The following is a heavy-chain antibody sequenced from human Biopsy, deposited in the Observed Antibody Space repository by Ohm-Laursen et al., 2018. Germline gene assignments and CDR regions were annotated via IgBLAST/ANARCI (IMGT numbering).Heavy chain of an antibody. J-gene: IGHJ2*01. CDR1: GDSISSYY. CDR2: VYYTGST. Sequence: SQTLSLTCTVSGDSISSYYWSWIRQPPGKGLEWIGDVYYTGSTDYNPSLQSRATISVDTSKNHFSLRLRSVTPADTAIYYRARDRGYYSDRTVPGYFDLWGRGTLVTVSS. CDR3: ARDRGYYSDRTVPGYFDL. D-gene: IGHD3-22*01. V-gene: IGHV4-59*01.